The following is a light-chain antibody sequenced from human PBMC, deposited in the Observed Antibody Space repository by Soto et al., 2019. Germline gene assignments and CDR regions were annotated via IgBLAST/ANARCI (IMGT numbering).Light chain of an antibody. Sequence: QSVLTQPASVSGSPGQSIAISCTGTRSDVGAYNYVSWYQQHPGKAPKLMISEVTNRPSGVSDRFSGSKSGNTASLTISGLQAEDEADYYCSSFTSRFTFVFGTGTRSP. J-gene: IGLJ1*01. CDR2: EVT. V-gene: IGLV2-14*01. CDR3: SSFTSRFTFV. CDR1: RSDVGAYNY.